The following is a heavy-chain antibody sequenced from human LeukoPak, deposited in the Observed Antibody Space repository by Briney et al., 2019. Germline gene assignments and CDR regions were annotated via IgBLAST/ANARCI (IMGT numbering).Heavy chain of an antibody. Sequence: SEILSLTCAVSGVSISPYYWAWIRQPPGKGLEWIGYIHTSGSNNQSPSLKSRVTISVDKSKNHFSLRLTSVTAADTAVYYCARLSAAVHLGAFDLWGQGTMVTVSS. CDR2: IHTSGSN. J-gene: IGHJ3*01. V-gene: IGHV4-4*09. CDR1: GVSISPYY. D-gene: IGHD3-3*01. CDR3: ARLSAAVHLGAFDL.